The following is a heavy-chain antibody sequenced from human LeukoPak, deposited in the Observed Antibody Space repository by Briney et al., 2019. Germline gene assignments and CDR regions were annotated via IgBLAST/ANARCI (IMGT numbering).Heavy chain of an antibody. J-gene: IGHJ4*02. D-gene: IGHD1-26*01. CDR3: ARGPIEWELPMNFDY. CDR2: IWYDGSNK. V-gene: IGHV3-33*01. CDR1: GFSFSTYG. Sequence: TGGSLRLSCAASGFSFSTYGMHWVRQAPGKGLEWVAVIWYDGSNKYYADSVKGRFTISRDNSKNTLYLQMNSLRAEDTAVYYCARGPIEWELPMNFDYWGQGTLVTVSS.